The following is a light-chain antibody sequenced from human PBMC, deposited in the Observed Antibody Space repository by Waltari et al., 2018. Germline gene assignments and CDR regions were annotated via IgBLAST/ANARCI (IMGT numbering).Light chain of an antibody. V-gene: IGKV1-39*01. CDR1: QVIHDY. J-gene: IGKJ1*01. CDR3: QQSYSTPQT. Sequence: DVRLTQSPSSLSASVGDSLSITCRASQVIHDYLHWYRQRTGKAPELLIHSSSTLQSGAPSRFSGSGSGTDFTLTISNLQPEDFATYYCQQSYSTPQTFGQGTKVEI. CDR2: SSS.